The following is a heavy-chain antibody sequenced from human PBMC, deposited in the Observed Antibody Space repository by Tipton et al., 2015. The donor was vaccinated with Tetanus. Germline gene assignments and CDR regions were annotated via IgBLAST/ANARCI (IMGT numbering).Heavy chain of an antibody. V-gene: IGHV3-23*01. CDR3: AKAHHEANYYYYGMDV. Sequence: LSLTCAVYGGSFSVYYWSWIRQPPGKGLEWVSAISGSGGSTYYADSVKGRFTISRDNSKNTLYLQMNSLRAEDTAVYYCAKAHHEANYYYYGMDVWGQGTTVTVSS. CDR2: ISGSGGST. CDR1: GGSFSVYY. J-gene: IGHJ6*02.